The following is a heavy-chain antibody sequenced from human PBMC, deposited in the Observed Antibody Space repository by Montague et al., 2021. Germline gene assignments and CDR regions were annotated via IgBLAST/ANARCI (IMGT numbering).Heavy chain of an antibody. V-gene: IGHV4-59*13. CDR3: ARERRDFDTVDYIYYYMDV. CDR2: IYHSGST. J-gene: IGHJ6*03. D-gene: IGHD2-21*02. Sequence: SETLSLTCSVSGGSISSYYWTWIRQSPGKGLEWIGHIYHSGSTDXNPSLKSRVTILVDTSKKQFSLKLNSVTAADTAVYYCARERRDFDTVDYIYYYMDVWGKGTPVTVSS. CDR1: GGSISSYY.